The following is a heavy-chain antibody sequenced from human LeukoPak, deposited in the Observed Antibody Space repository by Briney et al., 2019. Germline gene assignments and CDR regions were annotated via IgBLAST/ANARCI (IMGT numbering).Heavy chain of an antibody. J-gene: IGHJ5*02. V-gene: IGHV1-69*05. CDR3: ARDAPPGVRGVIRWFDP. Sequence: SVKVSCKASGGTFSSYAISWVRQAPGQGLEWMGRIIPIFDTTNYAQNFQGGVRISTDESTSTAYMEVSSLRSEDTAVYYCARDAPPGVRGVIRWFDPWGQGTLVTVSS. D-gene: IGHD3-10*01. CDR1: GGTFSSYA. CDR2: IIPIFDTT.